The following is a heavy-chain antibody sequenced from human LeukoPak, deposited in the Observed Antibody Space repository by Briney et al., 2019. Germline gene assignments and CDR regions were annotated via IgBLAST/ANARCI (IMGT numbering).Heavy chain of an antibody. Sequence: RTGGSLRLSCAASGFTFEDYAMHWVRQAPGKGLEWVSGINWNGGSTGYADSVKGRFTISRDNAKNSLYLQMNSLRAEDTALYYCARDLLRDGREGPDYWGQGTLVTVSS. CDR3: ARDLLRDGREGPDY. V-gene: IGHV3-20*04. J-gene: IGHJ4*02. CDR2: INWNGGST. D-gene: IGHD2/OR15-2a*01. CDR1: GFTFEDYA.